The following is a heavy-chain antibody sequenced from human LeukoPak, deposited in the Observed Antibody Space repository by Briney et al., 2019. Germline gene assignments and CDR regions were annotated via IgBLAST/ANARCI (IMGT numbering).Heavy chain of an antibody. CDR3: ASWAATRDYFDY. V-gene: IGHV4-59*12. D-gene: IGHD6-25*01. CDR1: DGSISSYY. J-gene: IGHJ4*02. Sequence: SETLSLTCTVSDGSISSYYWSWIRQPPGKGLEWIGFIFYSGSTNYNPSLKSRVTISVDTPKNQFSLKLSSVTAADTAVYYCASWAATRDYFDYWGQGTLVTVSS. CDR2: IFYSGST.